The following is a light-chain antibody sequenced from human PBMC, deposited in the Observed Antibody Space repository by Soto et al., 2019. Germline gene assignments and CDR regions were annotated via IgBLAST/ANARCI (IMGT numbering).Light chain of an antibody. Sequence: QSVLTQPASVSGSPGQSITISCTGTSSDVGGFLYVSWFQQHPGKAPKLMIYAVSNQPSGISNRFSGSKSGNTASLTISGLQAEDEADYYCSSYSSSSTLVVFGGGTKLTVL. CDR3: SSYSSSSTLVV. CDR1: SSDVGGFLY. J-gene: IGLJ2*01. V-gene: IGLV2-14*01. CDR2: AVS.